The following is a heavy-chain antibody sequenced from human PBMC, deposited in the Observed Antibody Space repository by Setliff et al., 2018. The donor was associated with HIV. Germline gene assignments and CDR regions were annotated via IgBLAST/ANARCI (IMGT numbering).Heavy chain of an antibody. CDR3: ARARSDWYNVRPYYFDL. D-gene: IGHD6-19*01. CDR1: GGSISSANYY. J-gene: IGHJ4*02. Sequence: SETLSLTCTVSGGSISSANYYWSWIRQTPERGLEWIAYFMYTDIHYVNYLNYRNPSLASRLSISVDKSKNQFSLTLSSVTAADTAVYYCARARSDWYNVRPYYFDLWGQGTPVTVSS. V-gene: IGHV4-30-4*01. CDR2: FMYTDIHYVNYLN.